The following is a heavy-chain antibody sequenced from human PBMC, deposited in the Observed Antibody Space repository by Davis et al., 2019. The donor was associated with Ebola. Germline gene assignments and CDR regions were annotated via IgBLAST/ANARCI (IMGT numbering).Heavy chain of an antibody. D-gene: IGHD4-11*01. CDR2: IWYDGSHK. CDR1: GFTFSTYV. J-gene: IGHJ6*02. CDR3: VRSFAYTNYGGYGWDV. V-gene: IGHV3-33*01. Sequence: GESLKISCAASGFTFSTYVMHWVRQAPGKGLEWVAVIWYDGSHKFYADSVKGRFTISRDNSKNTLYLQMDSLRAEDTAVYYCVRSFAYTNYGGYGWDVWGQGTTVIVSS.